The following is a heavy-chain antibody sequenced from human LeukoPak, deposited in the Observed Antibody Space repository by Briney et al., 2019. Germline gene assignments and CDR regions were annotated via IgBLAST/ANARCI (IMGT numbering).Heavy chain of an antibody. J-gene: IGHJ1*01. Sequence: SVKVSCKASGGTFSGCAFSWVRQAPGQGLEWMGGIIPMFGGTNYAQTFQGRVTITADESTSTAYMELTSLRSDDTAVYYCARDQGLWFGELLPHGEYFQHWGQGTLVTVSS. D-gene: IGHD3-10*01. CDR3: ARDQGLWFGELLPHGEYFQH. CDR2: IIPMFGGT. CDR1: GGTFSGCA. V-gene: IGHV1-69*13.